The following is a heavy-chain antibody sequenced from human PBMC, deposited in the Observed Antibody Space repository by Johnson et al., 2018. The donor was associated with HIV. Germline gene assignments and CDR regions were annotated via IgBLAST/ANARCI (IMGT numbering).Heavy chain of an antibody. Sequence: VQLVESGGGLVQPGGSLRLSCAASGFTFSSYEMNWVRQAPGRGLELVSYISSSGSTIYYADPVKGRFTISRDNSKNTLYLQMNSLTAEDTAVYYCAREHSRVIYNDAFDIWGQGTMVTVSS. CDR3: AREHSRVIYNDAFDI. CDR2: ISSSGSTI. V-gene: IGHV3-48*03. D-gene: IGHD3-16*02. CDR1: GFTFSSYE. J-gene: IGHJ3*02.